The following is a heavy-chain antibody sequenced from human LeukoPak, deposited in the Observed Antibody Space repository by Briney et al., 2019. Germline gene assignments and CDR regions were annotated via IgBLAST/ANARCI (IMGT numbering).Heavy chain of an antibody. D-gene: IGHD6-13*01. Sequence: ASVKVSCKASGYTFTSYGISWVRQAPGQGLEWMGWISAYNGNTNYAQKLQGRVTMTTDTSTSTAYMELRSLRSDDTAVYYCARVPESSIAAAPFDYWGQGTLVTVSS. V-gene: IGHV1-18*01. CDR1: GYTFTSYG. CDR2: ISAYNGNT. CDR3: ARVPESSIAAAPFDY. J-gene: IGHJ4*02.